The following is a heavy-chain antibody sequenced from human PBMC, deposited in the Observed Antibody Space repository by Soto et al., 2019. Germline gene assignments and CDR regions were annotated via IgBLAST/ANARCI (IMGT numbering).Heavy chain of an antibody. CDR1: GYTFTSYY. CDR2: INPSGGST. V-gene: IGHV1-46*01. Sequence: ASVKVSCKASGYTFTSYYMHWVRQAPGQGLEWMGIINPSGGSTSYAQKFQGRVTMTRDTFTSTVYMELSSLRSEDTAVYYCASRGGEGYDFWSGYYTGLDYYYYGMDVWGQGTKVTVSS. CDR3: ASRGGEGYDFWSGYYTGLDYYYYGMDV. J-gene: IGHJ6*02. D-gene: IGHD3-3*01.